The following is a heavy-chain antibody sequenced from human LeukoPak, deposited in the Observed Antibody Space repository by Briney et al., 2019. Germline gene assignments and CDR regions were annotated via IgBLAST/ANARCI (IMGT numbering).Heavy chain of an antibody. CDR3: ATWVGDYHSGFDY. CDR2: FDPEDGET. D-gene: IGHD4-17*01. J-gene: IGHJ4*02. V-gene: IGHV1-24*01. Sequence: ASMKVSCNVSGYTLTELSMHWVRQAPGKGLEWMGGFDPEDGETIYAQKFQGRVTMTEDTSTDTAYMELSSLRSEDTAVYYCATWVGDYHSGFDYWGQGTLVTVSS. CDR1: GYTLTELS.